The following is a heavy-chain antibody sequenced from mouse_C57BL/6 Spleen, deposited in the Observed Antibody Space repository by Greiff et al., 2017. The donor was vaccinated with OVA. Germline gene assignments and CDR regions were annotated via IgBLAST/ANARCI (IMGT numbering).Heavy chain of an antibody. V-gene: IGHV5-4*03. CDR3: ARRDGNHYFDY. Sequence: EVQLVESGGGLVKPGGSLKLSCAASGFTFSSYAMSWVRQTPEKRLEWVATISDGGSYTYYPDNVKGRFTISRDNAKNNLYLQMSHLKSEDTAMYYCARRDGNHYFDYWGQGTTLTVSS. CDR1: GFTFSSYA. J-gene: IGHJ2*01. CDR2: ISDGGSYT. D-gene: IGHD2-1*01.